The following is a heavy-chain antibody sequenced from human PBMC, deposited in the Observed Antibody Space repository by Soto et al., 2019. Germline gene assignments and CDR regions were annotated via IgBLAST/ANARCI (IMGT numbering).Heavy chain of an antibody. D-gene: IGHD1-20*01. Sequence: QVQLVESGGGVVQHGRSLRLSCAASGFTFSSSGMHWVRQAPGKGLEWVAVISYDGSNKFYADSVKGRFTISRDNFRNTLYLQMNSLRAEDTAVYYCAKEFHSWNYFDYWGQGTLVTVSS. J-gene: IGHJ4*02. V-gene: IGHV3-30*18. CDR1: GFTFSSSG. CDR2: ISYDGSNK. CDR3: AKEFHSWNYFDY.